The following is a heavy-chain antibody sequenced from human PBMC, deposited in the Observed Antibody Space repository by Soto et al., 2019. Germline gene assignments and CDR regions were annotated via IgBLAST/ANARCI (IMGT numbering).Heavy chain of an antibody. J-gene: IGHJ3*01. CDR3: AKDRALGAGDAFDF. CDR2: ISGSGGTT. Sequence: SLRLSCAASGFTFSTCVMSWVRRAPGKGLEWVSIISGSGGTTYYADSVKGRFTISRDNSKNTLYLQMNSLRADDTAVYYCAKDRALGAGDAFDFWGQGTVVTVSS. D-gene: IGHD1-26*01. V-gene: IGHV3-23*01. CDR1: GFTFSTCV.